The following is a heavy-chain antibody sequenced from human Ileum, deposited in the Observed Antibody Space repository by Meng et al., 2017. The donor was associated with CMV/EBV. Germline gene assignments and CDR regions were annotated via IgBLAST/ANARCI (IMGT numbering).Heavy chain of an antibody. Sequence: QVQLHQWGAGPLKPSETLSLTCAVYGESFSGYYWDWIRQSPGKGLEWIGQINQSGSTNYNTSLKSRVTISVDTSKNQFSLKLSSVTAADAAMYYCARGRRYLFYWSQGTLVTVSS. CDR1: GESFSGYY. V-gene: IGHV4-34*01. CDR3: ARGRRYLFY. J-gene: IGHJ4*02. CDR2: INQSGST. D-gene: IGHD3-9*01.